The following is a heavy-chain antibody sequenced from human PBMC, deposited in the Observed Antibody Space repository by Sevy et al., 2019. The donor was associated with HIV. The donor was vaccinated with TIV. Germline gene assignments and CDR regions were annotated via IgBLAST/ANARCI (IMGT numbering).Heavy chain of an antibody. Sequence: GGSLRLSCAASGFIFSSYSMNWVHQAPGKGLEWVSFSSSATHYTYYADSVKGRFTVSRDYAKNSLFLQMNSLRAEDTAVYYCARTTGGSEAAFDFWGQGTMVTVSS. J-gene: IGHJ3*01. D-gene: IGHD1-1*01. CDR2: SSSATHYT. V-gene: IGHV3-21*01. CDR1: GFIFSSYS. CDR3: ARTTGGSEAAFDF.